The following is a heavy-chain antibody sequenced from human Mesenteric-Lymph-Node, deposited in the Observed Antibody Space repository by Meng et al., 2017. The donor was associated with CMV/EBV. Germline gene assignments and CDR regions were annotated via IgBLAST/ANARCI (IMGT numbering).Heavy chain of an antibody. D-gene: IGHD1-26*01. Sequence: GESLKISCAASGFTFSTYIMHWVRQAPGKGLEWVAVMSYDGSHKHYANSAKGRFTISRDNSKNTLDLQMNSLRAEDTAVYYCTRDSGSFDYWGPGTLVTVSS. CDR2: MSYDGSHK. CDR1: GFTFSTYI. CDR3: TRDSGSFDY. J-gene: IGHJ4*02. V-gene: IGHV3-30*04.